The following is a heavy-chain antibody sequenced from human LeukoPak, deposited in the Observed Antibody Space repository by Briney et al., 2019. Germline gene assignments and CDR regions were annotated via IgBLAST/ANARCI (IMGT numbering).Heavy chain of an antibody. CDR3: ATRSFWFGERYFDY. D-gene: IGHD3-10*01. CDR2: FDPEDGGT. V-gene: IGHV1-24*01. Sequence: ASVKVSCKVSGYTLTELSMHWVRQAPGKGLEWMGGFDPEDGGTIYAQKFQGRVTMTEDTFTDTAYMELSSLRSEGTAVYYCATRSFWFGERYFDYWGQGTLVTVSS. J-gene: IGHJ4*02. CDR1: GYTLTELS.